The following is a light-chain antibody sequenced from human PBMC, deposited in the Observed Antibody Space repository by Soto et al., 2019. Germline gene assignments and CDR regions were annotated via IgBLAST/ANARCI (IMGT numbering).Light chain of an antibody. V-gene: IGKV1-5*03. J-gene: IGKJ1*01. CDR1: ESISNW. CDR3: QQYNSYWT. Sequence: DIQMTQSPSSLSASGGDRVTITCRASESISNWLAWHQQKPGKAPKLLIYKASGLESGVPSRFSGSGSGTHFTLTISSLQPHDFATYYCQQYNSYWTFGQGTKVDIK. CDR2: KAS.